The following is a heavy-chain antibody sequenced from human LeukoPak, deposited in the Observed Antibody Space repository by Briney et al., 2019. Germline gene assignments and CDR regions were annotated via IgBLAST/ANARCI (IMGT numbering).Heavy chain of an antibody. CDR2: IYYSGST. CDR3: ASAPRDYYGSGDYYYMDV. Sequence: PSETLSLTCTVSGGSISSYYWSWIRQPPGKGLEWIGYIYYSGSTNYNPSLKGRVTISVDTSKNQFSLKLSSVTAADTAVYYCASAPRDYYGSGDYYYMDVWGKGTTVTVSS. D-gene: IGHD3-10*01. J-gene: IGHJ6*03. CDR1: GGSISSYY. V-gene: IGHV4-59*01.